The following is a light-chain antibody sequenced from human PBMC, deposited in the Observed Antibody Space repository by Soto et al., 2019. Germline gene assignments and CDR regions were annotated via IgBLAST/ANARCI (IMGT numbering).Light chain of an antibody. CDR1: SGHSTYS. CDR3: ETWDSNAHVV. CDR2: LERSGRH. Sequence: QAVLTQSSSASASLGSSVKFTCTLSSGHSTYSIAWHQQQPGKAPRYLMKLERSGRHNKGSGVPDRFSGSSSGADRYLTISNLPSVEEGDYNCETWDSNAHVVFGGGTKLTVL. J-gene: IGLJ2*01. V-gene: IGLV4-60*03.